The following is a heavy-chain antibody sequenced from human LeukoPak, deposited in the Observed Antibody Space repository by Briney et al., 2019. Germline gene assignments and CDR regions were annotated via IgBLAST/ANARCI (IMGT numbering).Heavy chain of an antibody. CDR1: GFTFSNYW. CDR3: ARDGWGYGSGMLFDY. CDR2: INQDGSEK. D-gene: IGHD3-10*01. Sequence: GGSLRLSCAASGFTFSNYWMNWVRQAPGKGLEWVAIINQDGSEKFYVDSVKGRFTISRDNAKNSLYVQMNSLRAEDTAVYYCARDGWGYGSGMLFDYWGQGILVTVSS. V-gene: IGHV3-7*01. J-gene: IGHJ4*02.